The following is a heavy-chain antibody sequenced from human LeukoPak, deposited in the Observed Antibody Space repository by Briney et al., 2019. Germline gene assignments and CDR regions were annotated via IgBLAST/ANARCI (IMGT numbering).Heavy chain of an antibody. CDR3: ARDQESQNSFGY. CDR1: GYTFTSYY. J-gene: IGHJ4*02. Sequence: ASVKVSCKASGYTFTSYYLHWVRQAPGQGLEWMGIINPSGGSTSYAQKFQGRVTMTRDTSISTAYMELSRLRSDDTAVYYCARDQESQNSFGYWGQGTLVTVSS. V-gene: IGHV1-46*01. CDR2: INPSGGST.